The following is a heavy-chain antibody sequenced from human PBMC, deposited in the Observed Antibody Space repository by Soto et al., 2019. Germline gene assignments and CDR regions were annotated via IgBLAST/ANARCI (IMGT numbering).Heavy chain of an antibody. D-gene: IGHD6-13*01. J-gene: IGHJ4*02. Sequence: GGSLRLSCAASGFPFSDYYMTWIRQSPGKGLEWVSYISSSGNSIYYADSVRGRFTVSRDNAKNSLFLQMNSLRAEDTAVYYCARRAAGGRSFDYWGLGTMVTVSS. CDR1: GFPFSDYY. CDR3: ARRAAGGRSFDY. V-gene: IGHV3-11*01. CDR2: ISSSGNSI.